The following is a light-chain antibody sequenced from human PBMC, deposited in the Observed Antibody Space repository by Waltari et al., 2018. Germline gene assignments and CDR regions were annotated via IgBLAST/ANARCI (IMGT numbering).Light chain of an antibody. CDR2: KDT. CDR3: QSADTDFANHVL. V-gene: IGLV3-25*03. J-gene: IGLJ2*01. Sequence: SYDLTQPPSVSVSPGQTARITCSGNALPRWYSYWYQQKPGQAPLLLIYKDTQRASGIPERFSGSSSGTTVTLTISGVQAEDEADYYCQSADTDFANHVLFGGGTQLTVL. CDR1: ALPRWY.